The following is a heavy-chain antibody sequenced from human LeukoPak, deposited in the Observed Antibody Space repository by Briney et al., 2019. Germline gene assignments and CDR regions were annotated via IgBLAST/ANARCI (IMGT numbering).Heavy chain of an antibody. D-gene: IGHD3-10*01. Sequence: ASVKVSCKASGGTFSSYAISWVRQAPGQGLEWMGRIIPILGIANYAQKFQGRVTITADKSTSTAYMELSSLRSEDTAVYYCAIGYYGSGNHYWGQGTLVNVSS. CDR1: GGTFSSYA. V-gene: IGHV1-69*04. J-gene: IGHJ4*02. CDR2: IIPILGIA. CDR3: AIGYYGSGNHY.